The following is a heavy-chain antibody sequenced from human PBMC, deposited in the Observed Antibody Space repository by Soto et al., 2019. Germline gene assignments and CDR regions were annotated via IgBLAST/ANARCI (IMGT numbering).Heavy chain of an antibody. D-gene: IGHD6-19*01. CDR3: ARPMDRTGWFFYGQ. CDR1: GYSFTRHW. CDR2: IFPVDSDT. Sequence: ESLKISCKGSGYSFTRHWLAWVRQMPGKGLEWIGSIFPVDSDTRYSPSLQGQVTISVDKSISTAYLQWNSVKASDTDMYYCARPMDRTGWFFYGQWGQGTLVTLS. V-gene: IGHV5-51*01. J-gene: IGHJ4*02.